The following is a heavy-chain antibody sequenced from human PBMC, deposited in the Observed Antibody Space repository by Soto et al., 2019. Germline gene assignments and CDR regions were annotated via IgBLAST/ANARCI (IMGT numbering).Heavy chain of an antibody. V-gene: IGHV1-69*04. Sequence: ASVKVSCKASGGTFSSYTISWVRQAPGQGLEWMGRIIPILGIANYAQKFQGRVTITADKSTSTAYMELSSLRSEDTAVYYCARDLNYGDYVGAFDIWGQGTMVTVSS. CDR2: IIPILGIA. CDR3: ARDLNYGDYVGAFDI. J-gene: IGHJ3*02. D-gene: IGHD4-17*01. CDR1: GGTFSSYT.